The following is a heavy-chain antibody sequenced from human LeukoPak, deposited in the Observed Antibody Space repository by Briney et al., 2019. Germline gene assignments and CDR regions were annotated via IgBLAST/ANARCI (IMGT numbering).Heavy chain of an antibody. Sequence: SVTLSFKASGGTFAIYAISWVRQAPGQGLERMGGILPSFGATKYSQKFQDRVTITADVSTTTVYMDLTSLSSEDTALYYCARPLNTMVRGITTATDFFSYAMDVWGQGTAVTVSS. J-gene: IGHJ6*02. CDR3: ARPLNTMVRGITTATDFFSYAMDV. CDR1: GGTFAIYA. V-gene: IGHV1-69*13. D-gene: IGHD3-10*01. CDR2: ILPSFGAT.